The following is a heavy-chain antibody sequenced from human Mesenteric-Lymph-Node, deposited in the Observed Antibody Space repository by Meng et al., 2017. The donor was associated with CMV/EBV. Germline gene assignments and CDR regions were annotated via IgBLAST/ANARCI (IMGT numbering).Heavy chain of an antibody. Sequence: GESLKISCAASGFTVSNSFMTWVRQPPGKGLEWVSFIYGATTIYYADSVKGRFTISRDNAKNSLYLQMNSLRAEDTAVYYCARDGIYCSGGSCPSGFDYWGQGTLVTVSA. CDR3: ARDGIYCSGGSCPSGFDY. CDR2: IYGATTI. J-gene: IGHJ4*02. CDR1: GFTVSNSF. D-gene: IGHD2-15*01. V-gene: IGHV3-69-1*01.